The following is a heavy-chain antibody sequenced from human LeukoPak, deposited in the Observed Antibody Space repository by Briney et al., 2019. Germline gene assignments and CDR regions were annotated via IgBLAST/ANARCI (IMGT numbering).Heavy chain of an antibody. CDR2: MNPNSGNT. CDR1: EYTFTSYD. V-gene: IGHV1-8*01. Sequence: ASVKVSCKASEYTFTSYDINWVRQATGQGLEWMGWMNPNSGNTGYAQKFQGRVTITWDTSISTAYMDLSSLRSEDTAVYYCARVGYSNSYDYWGQGTLVTVSS. J-gene: IGHJ4*02. CDR3: ARVGYSNSYDY. D-gene: IGHD4-11*01.